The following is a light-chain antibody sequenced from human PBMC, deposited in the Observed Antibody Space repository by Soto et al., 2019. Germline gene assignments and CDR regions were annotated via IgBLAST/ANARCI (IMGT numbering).Light chain of an antibody. CDR1: SSDVGGYNY. V-gene: IGLV2-14*01. CDR3: SSYTRSSSLVV. Sequence: QSALTQPASVSGSPGQSITISCTGTSSDVGGYNYVSWYKQHPGKAPKLMIYEVNNRPSGVSNRFSGSKSGNTASLTISGLQAEDEADYYCSSYTRSSSLVVFGGGTQLTVL. J-gene: IGLJ7*01. CDR2: EVN.